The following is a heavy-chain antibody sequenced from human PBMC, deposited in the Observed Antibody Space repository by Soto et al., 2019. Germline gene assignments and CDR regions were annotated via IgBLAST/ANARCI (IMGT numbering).Heavy chain of an antibody. D-gene: IGHD3-22*01. Sequence: QVHLVESGGGVVHPGRSLRLSCGGSGFSFSNYGIHWVRQAPGKGLEWVAVISHDGNSHHLADSVRGRFTISRDNSKNTVFLHMTSLRREDSAVYHCVKAQERSAQYFAVVITAFDFWGQGTMVTVSS. CDR2: ISHDGNSH. V-gene: IGHV3-30*18. CDR1: GFSFSNYG. J-gene: IGHJ3*01. CDR3: VKAQERSAQYFAVVITAFDF.